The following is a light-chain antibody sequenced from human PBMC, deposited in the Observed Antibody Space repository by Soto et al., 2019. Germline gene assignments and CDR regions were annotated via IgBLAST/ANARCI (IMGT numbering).Light chain of an antibody. J-gene: IGKJ1*01. V-gene: IGKV1-8*01. Sequence: AIRMTQSPTSFSASTGDRVTITCRASQDISSYLAWYQQKPGEAPKLLIQAASALQSGVPSRFSGSGSGTDFTLSISRRQSEDVATYYCQQYYSSRSFRQGTKVE. CDR3: QQYYSSRS. CDR2: AAS. CDR1: QDISSY.